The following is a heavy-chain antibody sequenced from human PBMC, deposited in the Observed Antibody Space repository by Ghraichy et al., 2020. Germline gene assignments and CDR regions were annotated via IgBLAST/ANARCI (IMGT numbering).Heavy chain of an antibody. CDR2: ISYDGSKK. Sequence: GGSLRLSCVASGFAFSNYAMHWVRQAPAKGLEWVAGISYDGSKKVYADSVRGRLTISRDNSKNTLFLQVSTLGVEDTAVYYCAKGKTEGDPRLLISVDYWGHGSLVTVSS. J-gene: IGHJ4*01. D-gene: IGHD2-21*02. CDR3: AKGKTEGDPRLLISVDY. V-gene: IGHV3-30*18. CDR1: GFAFSNYA.